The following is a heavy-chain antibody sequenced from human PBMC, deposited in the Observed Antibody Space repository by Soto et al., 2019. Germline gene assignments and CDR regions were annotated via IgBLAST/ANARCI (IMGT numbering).Heavy chain of an antibody. CDR3: ARDPYYDSSGYCFDP. V-gene: IGHV1-46*01. Sequence: ASVKVSCKAPGYTLTSYYMHWVRQAPGQGLEWMGIINPSGGSTNYAQKFQGRVTMTRDTSTSTVYMELSSLRSEDTAVYYCARDPYYDSSGYCFDPWGQGTLVTVSS. CDR2: INPSGGST. D-gene: IGHD3-22*01. J-gene: IGHJ5*02. CDR1: GYTLTSYY.